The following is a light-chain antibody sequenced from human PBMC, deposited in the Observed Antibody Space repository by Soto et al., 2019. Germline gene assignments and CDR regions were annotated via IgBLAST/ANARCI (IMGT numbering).Light chain of an antibody. CDR1: QSLLHSDGKTY. Sequence: IVMTQRPLSLAVTPGQPASISCKSSQSLLHSDGKTYVNWYLQRPGQPPQCLIYDLSNRCSGLPERLTGSGSGTDLTLKISRVEADDGGGDYCMQTIQLLWTFGQGTKLEIQ. J-gene: IGKJ2*01. CDR3: MQTIQLLWT. V-gene: IGKV2D-29*01. CDR2: DLS.